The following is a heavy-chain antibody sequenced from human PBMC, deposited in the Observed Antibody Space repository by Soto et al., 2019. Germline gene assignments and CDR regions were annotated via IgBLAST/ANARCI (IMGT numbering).Heavy chain of an antibody. CDR1: GFTLSGYW. CDR3: AGGGGKFDP. CDR2: INKDGSDK. Sequence: EVQLVESGGGLVQPGGSLRLTCAASGFTLSGYWMSWVRQAPGKGLEWVANINKDGSDKRYVDSVKGRYTISRDNAKNLLYLKMNSLRAEGTAVYYCAGGGGKFDPWGQGTLVTVSS. J-gene: IGHJ5*02. V-gene: IGHV3-7*04. D-gene: IGHD3-16*01.